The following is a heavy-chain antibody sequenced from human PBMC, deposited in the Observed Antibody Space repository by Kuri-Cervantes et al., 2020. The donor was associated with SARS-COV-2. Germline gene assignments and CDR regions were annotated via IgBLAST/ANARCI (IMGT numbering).Heavy chain of an antibody. Sequence: SETLSLTCAVYGGSLSGYYWSWIRQPPGKGRGWIGEINHSGSTNYNPSLTSRVTMSVDTSKNQFSLKLSSVTAADTAVYYCARGYGSYFYWGQGTLVTVSS. D-gene: IGHD1-26*01. J-gene: IGHJ4*02. V-gene: IGHV4-34*01. CDR2: INHSGST. CDR3: ARGYGSYFY. CDR1: GGSLSGYY.